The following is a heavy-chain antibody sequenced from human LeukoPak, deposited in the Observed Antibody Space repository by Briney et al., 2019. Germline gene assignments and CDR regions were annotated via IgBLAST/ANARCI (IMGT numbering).Heavy chain of an antibody. CDR3: AKDIQSGVGALFDY. J-gene: IGHJ4*02. Sequence: GGSLRLSCAASGLTFDDYAMHWVRQAPGKGLEWVSGISWNSGSIGYADSVKGRFTISRDNAKNSLYLQMNSLRAEDTALYYCAKDIQSGVGALFDYWGQGTLVTVSS. V-gene: IGHV3-9*01. CDR2: ISWNSGSI. D-gene: IGHD1-26*01. CDR1: GLTFDDYA.